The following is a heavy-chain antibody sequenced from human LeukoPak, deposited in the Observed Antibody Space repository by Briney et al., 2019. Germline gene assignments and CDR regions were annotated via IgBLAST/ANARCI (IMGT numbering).Heavy chain of an antibody. V-gene: IGHV3-30*01. Sequence: PGRSLRLSCAASGFTFSSYAMHWVRQAPGKGLEWVAVISYDGSNKYYADSVKGRFIISRDNSKNTLYLQMNSLRAEDTAVYYCARPLSGYWGQGTLVTVSS. J-gene: IGHJ4*02. D-gene: IGHD1-26*01. CDR1: GFTFSSYA. CDR2: ISYDGSNK. CDR3: ARPLSGY.